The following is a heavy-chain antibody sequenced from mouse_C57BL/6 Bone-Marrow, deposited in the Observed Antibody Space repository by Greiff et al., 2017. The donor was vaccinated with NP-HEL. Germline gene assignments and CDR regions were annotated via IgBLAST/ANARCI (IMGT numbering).Heavy chain of an antibody. CDR2: ISSGGSYT. V-gene: IGHV5-6*01. CDR3: ARSTTVVAGAMDY. CDR1: GFTFSSYG. D-gene: IGHD1-1*01. Sequence: EVQGVESGGDLVKPGGSLKLSCAASGFTFSSYGMSWVRQTPDKRLEWVATISSGGSYTYYPDSVKGRFTISRDNAKNTLYLQMSSLKSEDTAMYYCARSTTVVAGAMDYWGQGTSVTVSS. J-gene: IGHJ4*01.